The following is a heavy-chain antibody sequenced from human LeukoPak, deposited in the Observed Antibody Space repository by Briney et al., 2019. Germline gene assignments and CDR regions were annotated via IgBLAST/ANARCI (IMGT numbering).Heavy chain of an antibody. D-gene: IGHD2-15*01. CDR1: GFTFSNAW. Sequence: GGSLRLSCAASGFTFSNAWMSWVRQAPGNGLEWVSSISSSSSYIYYADSVKGRFTISRDNAKNSLYLQMNSLRAEDTAVYYCASMLVSALRIWGQGTLVTVSS. J-gene: IGHJ4*02. CDR2: ISSSSSYI. V-gene: IGHV3-21*01. CDR3: ASMLVSALRI.